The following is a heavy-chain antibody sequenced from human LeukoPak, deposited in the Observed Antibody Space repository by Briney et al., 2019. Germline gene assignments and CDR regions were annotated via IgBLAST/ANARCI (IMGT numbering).Heavy chain of an antibody. CDR1: GFTFSSYW. Sequence: GGSLRLSCAASGFTFSSYWMSWVRQAPGKGLEWVANIKQDGSEKYYVDSVKGRFTISRDNSKNTLYLQMNSLRAEDTAVYYCARVVSQYGDYAWIVNWFDPWGQGTLVTVSS. CDR3: ARVVSQYGDYAWIVNWFDP. J-gene: IGHJ5*02. CDR2: IKQDGSEK. V-gene: IGHV3-7*01. D-gene: IGHD4-17*01.